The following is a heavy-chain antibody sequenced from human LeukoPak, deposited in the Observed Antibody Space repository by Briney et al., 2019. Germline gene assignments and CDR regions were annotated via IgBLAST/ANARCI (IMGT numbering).Heavy chain of an antibody. Sequence: SETLSLTCTVSGGSISSYYWSWIRQPPGKGLEWIGYIYYSGSTNYNPSLKSQVTISVDTSKNQFSLKLSSVTAADTAVYYCARLNDKDWGSLVHYGMDVWGQGTTVTVSS. D-gene: IGHD7-27*01. J-gene: IGHJ6*02. CDR3: ARLNDKDWGSLVHYGMDV. CDR1: GGSISSYY. CDR2: IYYSGST. V-gene: IGHV4-59*08.